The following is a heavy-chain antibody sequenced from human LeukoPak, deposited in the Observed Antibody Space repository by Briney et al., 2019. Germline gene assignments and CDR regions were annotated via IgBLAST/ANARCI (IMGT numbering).Heavy chain of an antibody. V-gene: IGHV3-48*04. CDR2: ISTSSSTI. J-gene: IGHJ4*02. CDR1: GFTFSSYS. Sequence: PGGSVRLSCAASGFTFSSYSMNWARQAPGKGLEWVSYISTSSSTIYYADSVKGRFTISRDNAKSSLYLQMNSLRAEDAAVYYCARDLSYDISGYGSDYWGQGTLVTVSS. CDR3: ARDLSYDISGYGSDY. D-gene: IGHD3-22*01.